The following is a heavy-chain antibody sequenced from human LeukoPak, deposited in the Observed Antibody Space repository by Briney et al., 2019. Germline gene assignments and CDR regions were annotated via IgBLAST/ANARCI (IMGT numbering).Heavy chain of an antibody. J-gene: IGHJ4*02. V-gene: IGHV3-30-3*01. CDR2: MSYDGSNK. CDR3: ARGGVTTMTLRDLWLDY. Sequence: GGSLRLSCAASGFTFSNYAMHWVRQAPGKGLEWVALMSYDGSNKFYADSVKGGFTISRDNSKSTLYLQMNSLKAEDTAVYYCARGGVTTMTLRDLWLDYWGQGTLVTVSS. D-gene: IGHD4-17*01. CDR1: GFTFSNYA.